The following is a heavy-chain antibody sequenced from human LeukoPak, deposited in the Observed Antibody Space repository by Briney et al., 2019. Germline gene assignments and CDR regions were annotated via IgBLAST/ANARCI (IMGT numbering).Heavy chain of an antibody. CDR2: ISGSGGST. V-gene: IGHV3-23*01. CDR1: GFTFSSYA. Sequence: GGSLRLSCAASGFTFSSYAMSWVRQAPGKGLEWVSAISGSGGSTYYADSVKGRFTISRDNSKNTLYLQMNSLRAEDTAVYYCATMALGDSSGYYPIDYWGQGTLVTVSS. D-gene: IGHD3-22*01. J-gene: IGHJ4*02. CDR3: ATMALGDSSGYYPIDY.